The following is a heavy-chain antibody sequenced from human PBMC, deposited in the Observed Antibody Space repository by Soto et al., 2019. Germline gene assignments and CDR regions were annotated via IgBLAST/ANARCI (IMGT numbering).Heavy chain of an antibody. D-gene: IGHD1-26*01. CDR2: SSGYNGNT. V-gene: IGHV1-18*01. CDR1: GYIFSNYG. J-gene: IGHJ4*02. CDR3: ARASGGGVGTAAY. Sequence: QVQLVQSGAEVKKPGASAKVSCKASGYIFSNYGISWIRQVPGQGLEWMGWSSGYNGNTNYAQKFQGRVTLTTDTSTNTAYMELRGRISDDTAVYYCARASGGGVGTAAYWGQGTLVTVSS.